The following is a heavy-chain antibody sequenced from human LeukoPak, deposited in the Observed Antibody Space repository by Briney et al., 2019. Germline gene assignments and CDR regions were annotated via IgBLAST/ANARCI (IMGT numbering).Heavy chain of an antibody. CDR3: AKDTIAGYPMNWFDP. CDR1: GFTFRRYG. V-gene: IGHV3-23*01. D-gene: IGHD6-13*01. J-gene: IGHJ5*02. CDR2: ISGSGGST. Sequence: GGSLRLSCAASGFTFRRYGMSWVRQAPGKGLEWVSAISGSGGSTYYADSVKGRFTISRDNSKNTLYLQMNSLRAEDTAVYYCAKDTIAGYPMNWFDPWGQGTLVTVSS.